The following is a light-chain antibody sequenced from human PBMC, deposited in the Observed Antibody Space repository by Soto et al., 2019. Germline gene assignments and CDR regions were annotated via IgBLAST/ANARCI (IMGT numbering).Light chain of an antibody. J-gene: IGLJ1*01. CDR2: DVT. Sequence: LTQPASVSGSPGQSITISCTGTSSDVGGYIYVSWYQQHPGKAPKLMIYDVTSRPSGVSYRFSGSKSGNTASLTISGLQAEDEADYYCSSYTTSSSYVFGTGTKVTVL. CDR3: SSYTTSSSYV. CDR1: SSDVGGYIY. V-gene: IGLV2-14*01.